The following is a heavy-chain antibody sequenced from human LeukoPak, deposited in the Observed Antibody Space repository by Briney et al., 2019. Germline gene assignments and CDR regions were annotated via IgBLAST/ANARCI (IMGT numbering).Heavy chain of an antibody. Sequence: PSETLSLTCTVSGGSISSYYWSWIRQPPGKGLEWIGYIYYSGSTNYNPSLKSRVTISVDTTKNQFSLKLSSVTAADTAVYYCAREQAYYYYCYMDVWGKGTTVTVSS. V-gene: IGHV4-59*12. CDR3: AREQAYYYYCYMDV. CDR1: GGSISSYY. J-gene: IGHJ6*03. CDR2: IYYSGST.